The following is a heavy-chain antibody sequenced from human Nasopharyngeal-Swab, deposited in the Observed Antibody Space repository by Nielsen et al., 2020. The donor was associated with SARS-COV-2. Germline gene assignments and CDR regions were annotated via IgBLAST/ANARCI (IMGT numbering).Heavy chain of an antibody. CDR2: IYYSGST. V-gene: IGHV4-39*07. CDR1: GGSISSSSYY. J-gene: IGHJ5*02. CDR3: AREGGLDYDYVWGSYRPSNWFDP. D-gene: IGHD3-16*02. Sequence: SETLSLTCTVSGGSISSSSYYWGWIRQPPGKGLEWIGSIYYSGSTNYNPSLKSRVTISVDTSKNQFSLKLSSVTAADTAVYYCAREGGLDYDYVWGSYRPSNWFDPWGQGTLVTVSS.